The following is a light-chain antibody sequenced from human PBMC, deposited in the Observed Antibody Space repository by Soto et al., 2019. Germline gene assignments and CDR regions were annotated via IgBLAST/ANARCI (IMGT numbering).Light chain of an antibody. CDR2: AAS. V-gene: IGKV1-39*01. CDR1: QSITTY. CDR3: QQSFNTPALS. J-gene: IGKJ4*01. Sequence: DIQVTQSPSSLSASVGDRVTITCRASQSITTYLNWYQQKPGKAPKLLIYAASSLQSGVPSRFTGSGSGTDFTRTISSLQPEDFSTYYCQQSFNTPALSFGGGTKVEIK.